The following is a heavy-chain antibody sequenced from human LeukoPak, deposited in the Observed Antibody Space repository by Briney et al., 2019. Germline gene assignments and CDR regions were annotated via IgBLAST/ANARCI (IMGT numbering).Heavy chain of an antibody. CDR3: ARLASSSDH. V-gene: IGHV4-4*08. CDR2: IHSSGST. CDR1: DGSISIYY. D-gene: IGHD1-26*01. Sequence: SETLSLTCSVSDGSISIYYWSWIRQPPGKGLEWIGYIHSSGSTHYNPSLKSQVTTSLDTSKNQFSLELSSVSAADTAVYYCARLASSSDHWGQGTLVSVSS. J-gene: IGHJ5*02.